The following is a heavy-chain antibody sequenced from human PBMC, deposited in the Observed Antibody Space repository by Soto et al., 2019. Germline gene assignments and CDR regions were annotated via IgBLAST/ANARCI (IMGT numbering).Heavy chain of an antibody. J-gene: IGHJ4*02. D-gene: IGHD3-22*01. CDR3: ARQEYYYDSSGNGGTEFDS. Sequence: QVQLVQSGGEVKKPGASVKVSCKASSYTFTMYGISWVRQAPGQGLEWKGWISAYNGNTDYAQKLQGRLTMTTDTTTSKVYMELRSLRSDGTAVYYCARQEYYYDSSGNGGTEFDSWGQGTLVTVSS. CDR2: ISAYNGNT. V-gene: IGHV1-18*01. CDR1: SYTFTMYG.